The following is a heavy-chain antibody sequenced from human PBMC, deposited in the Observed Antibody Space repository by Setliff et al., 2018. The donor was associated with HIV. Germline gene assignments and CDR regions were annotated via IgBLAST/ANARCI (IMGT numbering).Heavy chain of an antibody. Sequence: ASVKVSCKASGYTFTSYGISWVRQAPGQGLEWMGWITDYNGNTNYAQKLQGRVTMTTDISTNTAYMEVRSLSFDDTAVYYCVRLTADRTNYYYYMDVWGKGTTVTVSS. D-gene: IGHD2-8*01. CDR1: GYTFTSYG. CDR3: VRLTADRTNYYYYMDV. V-gene: IGHV1-18*01. CDR2: ITDYNGNT. J-gene: IGHJ6*03.